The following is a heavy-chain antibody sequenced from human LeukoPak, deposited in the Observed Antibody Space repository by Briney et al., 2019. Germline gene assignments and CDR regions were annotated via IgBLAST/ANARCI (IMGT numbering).Heavy chain of an antibody. V-gene: IGHV4-34*01. D-gene: IGHD3-9*01. CDR3: ARSGRYFDWLRQTNWFYP. CDR1: GGPFSGYY. Sequence: SETLSFTCAVYGGPFSGYYWSWIRQPPGKGLERIEEINHSGSTNYNPPLKSRVTISVGTSKNQFSLKLSSVTATDTAVYYCARSGRYFDWLRQTNWFYPWGQGTLVTVSS. CDR2: INHSGST. J-gene: IGHJ5*02.